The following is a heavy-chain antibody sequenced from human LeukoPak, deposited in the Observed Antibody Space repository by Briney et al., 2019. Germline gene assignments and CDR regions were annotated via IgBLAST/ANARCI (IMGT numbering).Heavy chain of an antibody. CDR3: ARDKNEDPIAAAGTWWFDP. CDR1: GGSINNSY. CDR2: IYYSGST. Sequence: PSETLSLTCTVSGGSINNSYWTWIRQPPGKGLEWIGHIYYSGSTDYNPSLKSRVTISVDTSKNQFSLKLSSVTAADTAVYYCARDKNEDPIAAAGTWWFDPWGQGTLVTVSS. V-gene: IGHV4-59*01. J-gene: IGHJ5*02. D-gene: IGHD6-13*01.